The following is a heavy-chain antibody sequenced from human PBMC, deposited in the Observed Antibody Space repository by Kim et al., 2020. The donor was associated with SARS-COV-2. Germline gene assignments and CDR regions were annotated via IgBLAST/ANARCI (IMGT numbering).Heavy chain of an antibody. CDR1: GYTFTSYA. CDR3: ARLESGSYSFDY. J-gene: IGHJ4*02. D-gene: IGHD1-26*01. V-gene: IGHV1-3*01. CDR2: INAGNGNT. Sequence: ASVKVSCKASGYTFTSYAMHWVRQAPGQRLEWMGWINAGNGNTKYSQKFQGRVTITRDTSASTAYMELSSLRSEDTAVYYCARLESGSYSFDYWGQGTLVTVSS.